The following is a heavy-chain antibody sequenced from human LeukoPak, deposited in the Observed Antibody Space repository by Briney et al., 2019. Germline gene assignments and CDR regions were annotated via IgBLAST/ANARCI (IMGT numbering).Heavy chain of an antibody. D-gene: IGHD3-22*01. Sequence: SETLSLTCTVSGDSISNYYWSWIRQPPGKGLEWIGNIYYSGRTNYNPSLKSRVTISVDTSKNQFSLQLSSVTAADTAVYYCARQGVEYYYDSSGCDYWGQGTLVTVSS. CDR3: ARQGVEYYYDSSGCDY. CDR1: GDSISNYY. V-gene: IGHV4-59*08. CDR2: IYYSGRT. J-gene: IGHJ4*02.